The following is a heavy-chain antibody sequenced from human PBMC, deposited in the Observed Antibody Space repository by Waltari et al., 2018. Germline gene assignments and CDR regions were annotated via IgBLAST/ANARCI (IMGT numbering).Heavy chain of an antibody. D-gene: IGHD2-15*01. CDR1: GFTFSSYA. Sequence: EVQLLESGGGLVQPGGSLRLSCAASGFTFSSYAISWVRQSPGKGLEWVSAISGSGGSTYYADSVKGRFTISRDNSKNTLYLQMNSLRAEDTAVYYCARDSGGWSPDQAADYWGQGTLVTVSS. CDR2: ISGSGGST. V-gene: IGHV3-23*01. CDR3: ARDSGGWSPDQAADY. J-gene: IGHJ4*02.